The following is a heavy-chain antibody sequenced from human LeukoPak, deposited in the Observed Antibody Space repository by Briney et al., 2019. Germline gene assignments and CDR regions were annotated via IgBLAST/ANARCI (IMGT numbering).Heavy chain of an antibody. CDR3: AKDLDRYYYGSGSHLDY. D-gene: IGHD3-10*01. CDR2: ISYDGGNK. J-gene: IGHJ4*02. CDR1: GFTFSSYG. V-gene: IGHV3-30*18. Sequence: GRSLRLSCAASGFTFSSYGMHWVRQAPGKGLEWVAVISYDGGNKYYADSVKGRFTISRDNSKNTLYLQMNSLRAEDTAVYYCAKDLDRYYYGSGSHLDYWGQGTLVTVSS.